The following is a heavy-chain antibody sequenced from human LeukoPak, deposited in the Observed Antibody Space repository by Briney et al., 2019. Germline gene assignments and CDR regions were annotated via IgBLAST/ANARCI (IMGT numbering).Heavy chain of an antibody. V-gene: IGHV3-11*01. Sequence: GGSLRLSCAASGFTFSDYYMSWIRQAPGKGLEWVSYISSSGSTIYYADSVKGRFTISRDNAKNSLYLQVNSLRAEDTAVYYCARDRLKVGATDASLEHWGQGTLVTVSS. J-gene: IGHJ1*01. CDR3: ARDRLKVGATDASLEH. CDR2: ISSSGSTI. D-gene: IGHD1-26*01. CDR1: GFTFSDYY.